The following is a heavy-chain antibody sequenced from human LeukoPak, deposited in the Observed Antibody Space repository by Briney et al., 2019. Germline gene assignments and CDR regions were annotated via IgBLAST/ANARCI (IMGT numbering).Heavy chain of an antibody. V-gene: IGHV1-18*01. CDR2: IAANNDHT. Sequence: ASVKVSCKASGYRVSSFAIIWVRQAPGQGLECLVWIAANNDHTHYALNVQGRVTMTTDTSTDTAYMELRNLRSDDTAVYFCARDKPGWGAFDVWGQGTVVTVSS. D-gene: IGHD1-14*01. CDR1: GYRVSSFA. J-gene: IGHJ3*01. CDR3: ARDKPGWGAFDV.